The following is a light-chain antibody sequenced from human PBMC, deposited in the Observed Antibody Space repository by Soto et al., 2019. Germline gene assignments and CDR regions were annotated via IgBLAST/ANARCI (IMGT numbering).Light chain of an antibody. J-gene: IGKJ1*01. CDR2: KAS. V-gene: IGKV1-5*03. CDR1: QSISSW. CDR3: QQYNSYPVT. Sequence: DIQMTQSPSTLSASVGDRVTITCRASQSISSWLAWYQQKPGKAPKLLIYKASSLESGVPSRFSGSGSGTEFTLTVSSLQPDDFATYYCQQYNSYPVTFGQETKVDIK.